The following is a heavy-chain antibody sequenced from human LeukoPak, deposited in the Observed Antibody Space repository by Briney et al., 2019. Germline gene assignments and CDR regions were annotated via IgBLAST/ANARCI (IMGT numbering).Heavy chain of an antibody. CDR3: AKGGGYEAQYYYYYLDV. CDR1: GFTFISYG. J-gene: IGHJ6*03. D-gene: IGHD5-12*01. V-gene: IGHV3-30*02. CDR2: IRYDGSNK. Sequence: GGSLRLSCAASGFTFISYGMHWVRQAPGKGLEWVAFIRYDGSNKYYADSVKGRFTISRDNYKNTLYLQMKSLRAEDTAVYYCAKGGGYEAQYYYYYLDVWGKGTTVTISS.